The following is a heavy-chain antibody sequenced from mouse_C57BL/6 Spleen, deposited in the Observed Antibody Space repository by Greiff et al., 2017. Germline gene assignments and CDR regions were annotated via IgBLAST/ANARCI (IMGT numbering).Heavy chain of an antibody. V-gene: IGHV1-18*01. CDR3: ARWYGYGRYFDV. D-gene: IGHD2-2*01. CDR2: INPNNGGT. CDR1: GYTFTDYN. J-gene: IGHJ1*03. Sequence: EVQLQQSGPELVKPGASVKIPCKASGYTFTDYNMDWVKQSHGKSLEWIGDINPNNGGTIYNQKFKGKATLTVDKSSSTAYMELRSLTSEDTAVYYCARWYGYGRYFDVWGTGTTVTVSS.